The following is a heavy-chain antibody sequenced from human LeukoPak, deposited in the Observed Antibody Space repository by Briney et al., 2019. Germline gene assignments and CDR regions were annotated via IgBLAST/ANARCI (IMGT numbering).Heavy chain of an antibody. CDR2: TYYRSKWYN. Sequence: SQTLSLTCAISGDSVSRNWIRQSPSRGLEWLGRTYYRSKWYNDYAVSVKSRITINPETSKNQFSLQLNSVTPEDTAVYYCARAGSSSWSNWFDPWGQGTLVTVSS. CDR1: GDSVS. D-gene: IGHD6-13*01. V-gene: IGHV6-1*01. CDR3: ARAGSSSWSNWFDP. J-gene: IGHJ5*02.